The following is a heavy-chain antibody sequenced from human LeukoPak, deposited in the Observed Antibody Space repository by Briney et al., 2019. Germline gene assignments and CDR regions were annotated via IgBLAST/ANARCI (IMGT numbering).Heavy chain of an antibody. CDR1: GFTFSSYW. D-gene: IGHD3-3*01. J-gene: IGHJ6*03. V-gene: IGHV3-7*01. CDR2: IKQDGSEK. Sequence: GGSLRLSCAASGFTFSSYWMSWVRQAPGKGLEWVANIKQDGSEKYYVDSVKGRFTISRDNAKNSLYLQMNSLRAEDTAVYYCARVVGARHDLWSGWVYYYYMDVWGKGTTVTVSS. CDR3: ARVVGARHDLWSGWVYYYYMDV.